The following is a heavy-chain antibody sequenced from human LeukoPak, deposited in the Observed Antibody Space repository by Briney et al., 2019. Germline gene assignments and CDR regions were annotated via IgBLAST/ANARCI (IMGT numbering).Heavy chain of an antibody. Sequence: GGSLSLSCAASGFTFSSYEMNWVRQAPGKGLEWVSKISSSGSAIYYADSVKGRFTISRDNAKCSLYLQMNSLRVEDTAVYYCARGGSLGYWGQGTLVTVSS. V-gene: IGHV3-48*03. CDR1: GFTFSSYE. J-gene: IGHJ4*02. D-gene: IGHD6-19*01. CDR3: ARGGSLGY. CDR2: ISSSGSAI.